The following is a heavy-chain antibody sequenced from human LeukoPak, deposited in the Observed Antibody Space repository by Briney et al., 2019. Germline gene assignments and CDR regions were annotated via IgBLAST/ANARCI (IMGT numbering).Heavy chain of an antibody. CDR3: ASGRSWYSYYFDY. D-gene: IGHD6-13*01. CDR1: GYTFTSNY. J-gene: IGHJ4*02. CDR2: IYPRDGST. V-gene: IGHV1-46*01. Sequence: ASVKVSCKASGYTFTSNYIHWVRQAPGQGLEWMGMIYPRDGSTSYAQKLQGRVTMTTDTSTSTAYMELRSLRSDDTAVYYCASGRSWYSYYFDYWGQGTLVTVSS.